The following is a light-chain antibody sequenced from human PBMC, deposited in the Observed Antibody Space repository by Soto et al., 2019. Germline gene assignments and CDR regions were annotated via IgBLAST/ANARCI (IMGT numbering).Light chain of an antibody. J-gene: IGKJ4*01. CDR1: QSVSSSY. Sequence: EIVLTQSPGTLSLSPGERATLSCRASQSVSSSYLAWYQQKPGQAPRLLIYGASSRATGIPDRFSGSGSGTDFTLSISGLVPHDVAVYYCQQYGSSPLTFGGWTKVEIK. CDR3: QQYGSSPLT. V-gene: IGKV3-20*01. CDR2: GAS.